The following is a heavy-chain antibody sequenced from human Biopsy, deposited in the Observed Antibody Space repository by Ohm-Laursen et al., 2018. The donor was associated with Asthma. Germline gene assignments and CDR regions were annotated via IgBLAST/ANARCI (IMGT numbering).Heavy chain of an antibody. CDR1: GGSVSSGSYY. D-gene: IGHD2-15*01. V-gene: IGHV4-61*01. CDR2: ISYSGST. Sequence: SETLSLTYTVSGGSVSSGSYYWSWIRQPPGKGLAWVSYISYSGSTDYNPSLKSRLTISMDTSKNQFSLKLSSVTAADTAVYYCARVPTTLRYFDLWGRGTLVTVSS. CDR3: ARVPTTLRYFDL. J-gene: IGHJ2*01.